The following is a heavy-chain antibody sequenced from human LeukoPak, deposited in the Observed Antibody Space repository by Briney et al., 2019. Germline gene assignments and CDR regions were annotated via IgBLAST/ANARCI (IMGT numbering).Heavy chain of an antibody. CDR3: ARAPYPYCGSGIDY. CDR2: FSSSGSTI. V-gene: IGHV3-11*01. D-gene: IGHD3-10*01. CDR1: GSTSSEYY. Sequence: SLRLSCAAAGSTSSEYYMSWIRQAPEKGMEWVAHFSSSGSTIYYADSVKGRLTISRDNAKNSLYLQTNSLRAEDTAVYYCARAPYPYCGSGIDYWGQGTLVTVSA. J-gene: IGHJ4*02.